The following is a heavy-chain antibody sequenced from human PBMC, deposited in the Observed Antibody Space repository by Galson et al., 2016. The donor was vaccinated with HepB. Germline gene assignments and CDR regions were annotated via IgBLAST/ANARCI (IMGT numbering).Heavy chain of an antibody. J-gene: IGHJ4*02. CDR1: GGSISTNNW. CDR2: IYHSGYT. CDR3: ARATSGAGGNDY. Sequence: ETLSLTCGVSGGSISTNNWWNWVRQPPGKGLEWIGEIYHSGYTNYHPSLKSRVTISVDKSKNQFSLKLSSVTAADTAVYFCARATSGAGGNDYWGPGTLVTVSS. V-gene: IGHV4-4*01. D-gene: IGHD2-2*01.